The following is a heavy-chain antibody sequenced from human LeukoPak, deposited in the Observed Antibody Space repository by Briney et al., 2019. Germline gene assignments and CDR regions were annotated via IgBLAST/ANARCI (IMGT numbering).Heavy chain of an antibody. Sequence: GASVKVSCKSSGYTFTHYFIHWVRQAPGQELEWTGWINPNSGATKYAQKFQGRVSMTRDTSINTAYMDLTNLRSDDTAIFYWARVKKLMPELEFWGQGTLVTVSS. CDR3: ARVKKLMPELEF. J-gene: IGHJ4*02. D-gene: IGHD2-2*01. CDR2: INPNSGAT. V-gene: IGHV1-2*02. CDR1: GYTFTHYF.